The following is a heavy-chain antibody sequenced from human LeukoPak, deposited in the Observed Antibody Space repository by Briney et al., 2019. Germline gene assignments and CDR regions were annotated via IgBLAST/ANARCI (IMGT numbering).Heavy chain of an antibody. CDR1: GGSISSGSYS. CDR2: MYTRGST. Sequence: SQTLSLTRTVSGGSISSGSYSWSWLRQAAGKGLEWIGRMYTRGSTNYNPSLKSRVTISVDTSKNQFSLKLSSVTAADTAVYYCARDRRDANAFDIWGQGTMVTVSS. J-gene: IGHJ3*02. CDR3: ARDRRDANAFDI. D-gene: IGHD5-24*01. V-gene: IGHV4-61*02.